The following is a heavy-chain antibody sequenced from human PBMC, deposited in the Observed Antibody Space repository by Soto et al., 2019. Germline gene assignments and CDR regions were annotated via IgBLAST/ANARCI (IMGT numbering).Heavy chain of an antibody. CDR1: GFTFSSYA. V-gene: IGHV3-30-3*01. CDR2: ISYDGSNK. J-gene: IGHJ6*02. Sequence: QVQLVESGGGVVQPGRSLRLSCAASGFTFSSYAMHWVRQAPGKGLEWVAVISYDGSNKYYADSVKGRFTISRDNSKNTLYLQMNSLRAEDTAVYYCARPSRGLRFLEWLSIRDGMDVWGQGTTVTVSS. D-gene: IGHD3-3*01. CDR3: ARPSRGLRFLEWLSIRDGMDV.